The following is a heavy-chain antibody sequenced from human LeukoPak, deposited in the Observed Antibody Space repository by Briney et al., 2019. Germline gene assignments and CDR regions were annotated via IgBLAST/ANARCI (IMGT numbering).Heavy chain of an antibody. CDR3: ATPKPGSYGDYGGPYYYYGMDV. J-gene: IGHJ6*02. D-gene: IGHD4-17*01. V-gene: IGHV1-24*01. CDR1: GYTLTELS. Sequence: GASVKVSCKVSGYTLTELSMHWVRQAPGKGLEWMGGFDPEDGETIYAQKFQGRVTMTEDTSTDTAYMELSSLRSEDTAVYYCATPKPGSYGDYGGPYYYYGMDVWGQGTTVTVSS. CDR2: FDPEDGET.